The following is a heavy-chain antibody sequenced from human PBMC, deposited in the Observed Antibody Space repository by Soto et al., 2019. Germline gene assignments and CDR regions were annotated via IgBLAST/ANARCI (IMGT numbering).Heavy chain of an antibody. D-gene: IGHD4-17*01. CDR2: IDWDDDK. V-gene: IGHV2-70*04. CDR3: ARMYGDYGMDV. CDR1: GFSLSTSGMR. J-gene: IGHJ6*02. Sequence: GSGPTLVNPTQTLTLTCTFSGFSLSTSGMRVSWIRQPPGKALEWLARIDWDDDKFYSTSLKTRLTISKDTSKNQVVLTMTNMDPVDTATYYCARMYGDYGMDVWGQGATVTVSS.